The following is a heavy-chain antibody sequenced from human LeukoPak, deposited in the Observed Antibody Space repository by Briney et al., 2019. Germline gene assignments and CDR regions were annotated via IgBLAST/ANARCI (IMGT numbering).Heavy chain of an antibody. CDR3: AVLPGKSGTASY. CDR1: GASMSSYY. Sequence: SETLSLTCIVFGASMSSYYWSWIRQPPGKGLEWIAYIYYSGTTNYNPSLMGRVTISVDTSKNQFSLKLNSVTAADTAVYYCAVLPGKSGTASYWGQGTLVTVSS. V-gene: IGHV4-59*01. J-gene: IGHJ4*02. CDR2: IYYSGTT. D-gene: IGHD2-21*02.